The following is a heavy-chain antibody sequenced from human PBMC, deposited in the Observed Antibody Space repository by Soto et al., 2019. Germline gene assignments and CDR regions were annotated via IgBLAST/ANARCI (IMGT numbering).Heavy chain of an antibody. Sequence: EMQLLESGGGLVQPGGSLRLSCAASGFTFSSYAMSWVRQAPGKGLEWVSAISGSGGSTYYADSVKGRFTISRDNSKNTLYLQMNSLRAEDTAVYYCAKIDLDSSSWYQAPIVYYGMDVWGQGTTVTVSS. CDR3: AKIDLDSSSWYQAPIVYYGMDV. CDR2: ISGSGGST. D-gene: IGHD6-13*01. V-gene: IGHV3-23*01. CDR1: GFTFSSYA. J-gene: IGHJ6*02.